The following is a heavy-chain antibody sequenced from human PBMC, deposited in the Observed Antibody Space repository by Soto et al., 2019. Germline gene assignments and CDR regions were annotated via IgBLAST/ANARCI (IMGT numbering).Heavy chain of an antibody. J-gene: IGHJ4*02. CDR3: VSGGSGRRGDY. CDR2: ITPILGTP. V-gene: IGHV1-69*01. CDR1: GGAFSNFA. D-gene: IGHD3-10*01. Sequence: QVQLVQSGAEMKKPGSSVKVSCKTSGGAFSNFAVSWVRQAPGQGLEWVGGITPILGTPSYAQKFQGRVTITADVSTTSAYMEITSLTSEDTALYYCVSGGSGRRGDYGGQGTLVTVSS.